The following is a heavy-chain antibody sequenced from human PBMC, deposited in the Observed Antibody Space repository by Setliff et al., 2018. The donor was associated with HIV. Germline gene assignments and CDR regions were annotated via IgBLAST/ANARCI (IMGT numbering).Heavy chain of an antibody. D-gene: IGHD2-21*01. CDR1: GGSFSGYY. CDR3: ARVDWSNAFDI. V-gene: IGHV4-34*01. J-gene: IGHJ3*02. Sequence: PSETLSLTCAVYGGSFSGYYWSWIRQPPGKGLEWIGEINHSGSTNYNPSLKSRVTISVDTSKNQFSLKLSSVTAADTAVYYCARVDWSNAFDIWDQGTMVTVSS. CDR2: INHSGST.